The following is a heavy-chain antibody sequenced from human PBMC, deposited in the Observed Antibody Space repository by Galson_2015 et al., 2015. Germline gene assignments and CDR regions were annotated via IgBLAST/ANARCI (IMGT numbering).Heavy chain of an antibody. CDR2: ISSSSSYI. Sequence: SLRLSCAASGFTFSSYSVNWVRQAPGKGLEWVSSISSSSSYIYYADSVKGRFTISRDNAKNSLYLQMNSLRAEDTAVYYCARGYRELDAFDIWGQGTMVTVSS. V-gene: IGHV3-21*01. CDR3: ARGYRELDAFDI. D-gene: IGHD1-1*01. J-gene: IGHJ3*02. CDR1: GFTFSSYS.